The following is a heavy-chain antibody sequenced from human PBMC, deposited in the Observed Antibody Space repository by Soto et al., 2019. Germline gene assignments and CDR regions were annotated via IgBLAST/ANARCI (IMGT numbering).Heavy chain of an antibody. CDR3: TRDRLTLTTSLIFDY. V-gene: IGHV1-18*01. CDR1: GYTFTNYG. D-gene: IGHD4-17*01. J-gene: IGHJ4*02. Sequence: QVQLVQSGAEVKKPGTSVKVSCKASGYTFTNYGIAWVRQAPGQGLEWMGWMNAYTGRTDYAPNFQGRVTMTTDTSTTTAYMELRSLRSDDTAVYYCTRDRLTLTTSLIFDYWGQGTLVTVSS. CDR2: MNAYTGRT.